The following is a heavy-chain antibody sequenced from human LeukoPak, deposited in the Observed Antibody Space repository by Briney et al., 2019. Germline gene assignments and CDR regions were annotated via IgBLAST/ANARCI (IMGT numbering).Heavy chain of an antibody. CDR2: IYSGGST. CDR3: ARKKLDYMDV. Sequence: GGSLRLSCAASGFTVSSNYMSWVRQAPGEGLEWVSVIYSGGSTYYADSVKGRFTISRDNSKNTLYLQMNSLRAEDTAVYYCARKKLDYMDVWGKGTTVTVSS. J-gene: IGHJ6*03. CDR1: GFTVSSNY. V-gene: IGHV3-66*02.